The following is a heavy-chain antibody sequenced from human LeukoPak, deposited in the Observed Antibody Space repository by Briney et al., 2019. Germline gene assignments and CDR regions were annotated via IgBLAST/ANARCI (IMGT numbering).Heavy chain of an antibody. CDR2: SRPDGDRT. D-gene: IGHD6-13*01. Sequence: GGSLRLSCAASGFTFSAYAITWVRQGPGKGLEWVSASRPDGDRTYYANSVRGRFTISRDNSKDTVYLQINGLRVEDTAVYYCAREQSGTRSWYTADYWGQGTLVTVSS. V-gene: IGHV3-23*01. CDR1: GFTFSAYA. CDR3: AREQSGTRSWYTADY. J-gene: IGHJ4*02.